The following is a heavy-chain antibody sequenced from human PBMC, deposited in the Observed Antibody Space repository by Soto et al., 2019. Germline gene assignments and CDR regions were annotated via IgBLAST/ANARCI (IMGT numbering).Heavy chain of an antibody. V-gene: IGHV3-30*18. CDR2: ITYDGSNK. CDR1: GFTISSYG. Sequence: QVQLVESGGGVVQPGRSLRLSCAASGFTISSYGTHWVRQAPGKGLEWVAVITYDGSNKYYADSVKGRFSISRDNSRNTLYLQVNSLRAEDTAVYYCAKDPKATGTHYWGRGTLVTVSS. CDR3: AKDPKATGTHY. J-gene: IGHJ4*02. D-gene: IGHD1-1*01.